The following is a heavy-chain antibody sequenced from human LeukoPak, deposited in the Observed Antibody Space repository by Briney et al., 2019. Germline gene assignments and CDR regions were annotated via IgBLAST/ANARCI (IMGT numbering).Heavy chain of an antibody. D-gene: IGHD3-22*01. Sequence: VSVKVSCKASGYTFTTYGISWVRQAPGQGLEWMGWISAYSGNTKYAQKFQGRVIMTTDTSTSTAYIELRSLRSDDTAVYYCARGARNYYDSSSVDPWGQGTLVT. CDR2: ISAYSGNT. CDR3: ARGARNYYDSSSVDP. V-gene: IGHV1-18*01. CDR1: GYTFTTYG. J-gene: IGHJ5*02.